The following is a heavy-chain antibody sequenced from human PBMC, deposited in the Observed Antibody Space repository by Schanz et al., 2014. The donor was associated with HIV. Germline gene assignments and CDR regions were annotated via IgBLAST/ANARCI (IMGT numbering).Heavy chain of an antibody. V-gene: IGHV1-2*02. Sequence: QVQLVQSGAEVKMPGASVKVSCTSSGYTFSDYYMHWLRQAPGQGLEWMGWINTRTGNTIYAGRLKGRITLHRDPTITPAHRTLSRLGSEDTAVYFCAKGLQKFAWRSPFEYWGQGTLLTVSS. CDR3: AKGLQKFAWRSPFEY. D-gene: IGHD1-1*01. CDR2: INTRTGNT. CDR1: GYTFSDYY. J-gene: IGHJ4*02.